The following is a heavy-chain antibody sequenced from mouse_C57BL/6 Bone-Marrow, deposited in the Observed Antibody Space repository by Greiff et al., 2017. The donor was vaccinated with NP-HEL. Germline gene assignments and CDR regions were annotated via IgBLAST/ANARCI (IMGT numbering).Heavy chain of an antibody. CDR2: IWRGGST. CDR3: AKKVYGYGWFAY. V-gene: IGHV2-5*01. D-gene: IGHD2-2*01. CDR1: GFSLTSYG. J-gene: IGHJ3*01. Sequence: VHLVESGPGLVQPSQSLSITCTVSGFSLTSYGVHWVRQSPGKGLEWLGVIWRGGSTDYNAAFMSRLSITKDNSKSQVFFKMNSLQADDTAIYYWAKKVYGYGWFAYWGQGTLVTVSA.